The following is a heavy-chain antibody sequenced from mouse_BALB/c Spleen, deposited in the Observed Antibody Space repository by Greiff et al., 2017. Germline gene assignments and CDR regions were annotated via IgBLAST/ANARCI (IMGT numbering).Heavy chain of an antibody. CDR2: INPGSGGT. Sequence: QVQLKESGAELVRPGTSVKVSCKASGYAFTNYLIEWVKQRPGQGLEWIGVINPGSGGTNYNEKFKGKATLTADKSSSTAYMQLSSLTSDDSAVYFCAKGLLRWYFDVWGAGTTVTVSS. CDR1: GYAFTNYL. D-gene: IGHD1-1*01. V-gene: IGHV1-54*01. J-gene: IGHJ1*01. CDR3: AKGLLRWYFDV.